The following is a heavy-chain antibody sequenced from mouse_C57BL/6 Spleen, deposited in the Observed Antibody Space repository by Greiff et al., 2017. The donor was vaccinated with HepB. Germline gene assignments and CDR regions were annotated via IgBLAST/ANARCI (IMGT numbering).Heavy chain of an antibody. CDR2: IYPGDGDT. CDR3: ARDGAGTNYFDY. J-gene: IGHJ2*01. CDR1: GYAFSSYW. Sequence: LQESGAELVKPGASVKISCKASGYAFSSYWMNWVKQRPGKGLEWIGQIYPGDGDTNYNGKFKGKATLTADKSSSTAYMQLGSLTSEDSAVYFCARDGAGTNYFDYWGQGTTLTVSS. V-gene: IGHV1-80*01. D-gene: IGHD4-1*01.